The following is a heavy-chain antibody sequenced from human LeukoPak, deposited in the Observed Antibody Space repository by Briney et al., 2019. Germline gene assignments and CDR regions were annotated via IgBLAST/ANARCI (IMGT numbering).Heavy chain of an antibody. J-gene: IGHJ4*02. V-gene: IGHV1-24*01. Sequence: ASVKVSCKVFGNTLTELSMHWVRRAPGKGLESMGGFAPEDGEAIYAQQFQGRLTMTEDKSTDTAYMELSSLTSEDTAVYYCTTGRRYQLYDYWGQGTLVTVSS. CDR2: FAPEDGEA. CDR3: TTGRRYQLYDY. CDR1: GNTLTELS. D-gene: IGHD1-1*01.